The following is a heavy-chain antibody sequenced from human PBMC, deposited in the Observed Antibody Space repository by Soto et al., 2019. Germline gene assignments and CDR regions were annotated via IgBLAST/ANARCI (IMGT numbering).Heavy chain of an antibody. CDR2: ISAYNGNT. D-gene: IGHD2-2*01. V-gene: IGHV1-18*01. Sequence: ASVKVSCKASGYTFTSYGISWVRQAPGQGLEWMGWISAYNGNTNYAQKLQGRVTMTTDTSTSTAYMELRSLRSDDTAVYYCARDYCISTSCYVLYAMDVWGQGTAVTVSS. CDR1: GYTFTSYG. CDR3: ARDYCISTSCYVLYAMDV. J-gene: IGHJ6*02.